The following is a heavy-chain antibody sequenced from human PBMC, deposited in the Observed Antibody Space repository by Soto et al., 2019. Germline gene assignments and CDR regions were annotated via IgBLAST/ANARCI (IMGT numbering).Heavy chain of an antibody. V-gene: IGHV3-33*01. CDR1: GFTFSSYG. CDR2: IWYDGSNK. Sequence: GGSLRLSCAASGFTFSSYGMHWVRQAPGKGLEWVAVIWYDGSNKYYADSVKGRFTISRDNSKNTLYLQMNSLRVEDTAVYYCARDVAPRQHDSSGYYPTWGQGTLVTVSS. D-gene: IGHD3-22*01. J-gene: IGHJ5*02. CDR3: ARDVAPRQHDSSGYYPT.